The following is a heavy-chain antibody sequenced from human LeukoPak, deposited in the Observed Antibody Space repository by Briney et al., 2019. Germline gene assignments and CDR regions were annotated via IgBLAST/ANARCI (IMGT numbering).Heavy chain of an antibody. CDR2: INHSGST. D-gene: IGHD3-22*01. CDR3: ARKYYYDSSGYSEGFDY. CDR1: GGSFSGYY. Sequence: SETLSLTCAVYGGSFSGYYWSWIRQPPGKGLEWIGEINHSGSTNYNPSLKSRVTISVDTSKNQFSLKLSSVTAADTAVYYCARKYYYDSSGYSEGFDYWGQGTLVTVPS. V-gene: IGHV4-34*01. J-gene: IGHJ4*02.